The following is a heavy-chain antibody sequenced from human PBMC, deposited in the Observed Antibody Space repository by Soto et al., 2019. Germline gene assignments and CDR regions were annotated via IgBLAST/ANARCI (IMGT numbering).Heavy chain of an antibody. D-gene: IGHD6-6*01. V-gene: IGHV3-53*01. Sequence: GGSLRLSCSASGFTFSTYAMHWVRQAPGKGLQWVSVIYSAGSTYYANAVKGRFTISRDISENKIFLELNGLTVDDTAVYYCARAREPEYSSSIFFDYWGRGTVVTVSS. CDR3: ARAREPEYSSSIFFDY. J-gene: IGHJ4*01. CDR1: GFTFSTYA. CDR2: IYSAGST.